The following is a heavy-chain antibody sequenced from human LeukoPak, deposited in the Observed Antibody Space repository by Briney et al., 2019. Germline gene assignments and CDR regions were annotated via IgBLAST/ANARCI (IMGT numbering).Heavy chain of an antibody. CDR3: ARVNIAAAGHFDY. Sequence: SETLSLTCAVYGGSFSGYYWSWIRQPPGEGLEWIGEINHSGSTNYNPSLKSRVTVSVDTSKNQFSLKLSSVTAADTAVYYCARVNIAAAGHFDYWGQGTLVTVSS. CDR1: GGSFSGYY. J-gene: IGHJ4*02. V-gene: IGHV4-34*01. D-gene: IGHD6-13*01. CDR2: INHSGST.